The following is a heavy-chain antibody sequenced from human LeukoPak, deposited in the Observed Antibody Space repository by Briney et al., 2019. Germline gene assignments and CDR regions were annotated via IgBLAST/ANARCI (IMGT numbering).Heavy chain of an antibody. Sequence: GGSLRLSCAASGFTFDDYGMSWLRHAPGKGLEWVSGINWNGGSTGYADSVKGRFTISRDNAKNSLYLQMNSLRAEDTALYHCARAFGGRLNGAFDIWGQGTMVTVSS. CDR1: GFTFDDYG. CDR3: ARAFGGRLNGAFDI. V-gene: IGHV3-20*01. CDR2: INWNGGST. J-gene: IGHJ3*02. D-gene: IGHD3-16*01.